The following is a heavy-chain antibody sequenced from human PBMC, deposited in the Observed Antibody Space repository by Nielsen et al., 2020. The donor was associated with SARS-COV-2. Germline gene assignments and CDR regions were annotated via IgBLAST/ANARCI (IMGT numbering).Heavy chain of an antibody. CDR3: ARYPTPYYYDSSGYFDAFDI. CDR1: GGSISSYY. V-gene: IGHV4-59*01. Sequence: GSLRLSCTVSGGSISSYYWSWIRQPPGKGLEWIGYIYYSGSTNYNPSLKSRVTISVDTSKNQFSLKLSSVTAADTAVYYCARYPTPYYYDSSGYFDAFDIWGQGTMVTVSS. J-gene: IGHJ3*02. CDR2: IYYSGST. D-gene: IGHD3-22*01.